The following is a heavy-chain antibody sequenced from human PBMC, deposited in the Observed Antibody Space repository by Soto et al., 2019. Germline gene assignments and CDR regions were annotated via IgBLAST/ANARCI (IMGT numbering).Heavy chain of an antibody. CDR3: AREELPQIDY. CDR2: IYYSGST. CDR1: GGSISSSSYY. J-gene: IGHJ4*02. Sequence: SETLSLTCTVSGGSISSSSYYWGWIRQPPGKGLEWIGSIYYSGSTYYNPSLKSRVTISVDTSKNQFSLKLSSVTAADTAVYYCAREELPQIDYWGQGTLVTVSS. D-gene: IGHD1-26*01. V-gene: IGHV4-39*02.